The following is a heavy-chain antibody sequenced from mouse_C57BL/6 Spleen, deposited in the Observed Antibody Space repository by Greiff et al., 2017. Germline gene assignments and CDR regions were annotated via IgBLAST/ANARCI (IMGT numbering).Heavy chain of an antibody. CDR2: IYPGSGST. Sequence: QVQLQQPGAELVKPGASVKMSCKASGYTFTSYWITWVKQRPGQGLEWIGDIYPGSGSTNYNEKFKSKATLTVDTSSSTAYMQLSSLTSEDSAVYYCARGGYDYDGENYAMDDWGQGTSVTVSS. CDR1: GYTFTSYW. J-gene: IGHJ4*01. CDR3: ARGGYDYDGENYAMDD. V-gene: IGHV1-55*01. D-gene: IGHD2-4*01.